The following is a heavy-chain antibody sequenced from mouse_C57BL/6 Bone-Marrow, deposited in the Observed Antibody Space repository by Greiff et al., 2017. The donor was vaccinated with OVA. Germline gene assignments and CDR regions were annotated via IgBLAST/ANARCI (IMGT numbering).Heavy chain of an antibody. Sequence: EVKLMESGGGLVKPGGSLKLSCAASGFTFSSYAMSWVRQTPEKRLEWVATISDGGSYTYYPDNVKGRFPISRDNAKNHLYLQMSHLKSEDTAMYYCARVPFYYDARWGQGTLVTVSA. CDR1: GFTFSSYA. CDR2: ISDGGSYT. D-gene: IGHD2-4*01. J-gene: IGHJ3*01. V-gene: IGHV5-4*03. CDR3: ARVPFYYDAR.